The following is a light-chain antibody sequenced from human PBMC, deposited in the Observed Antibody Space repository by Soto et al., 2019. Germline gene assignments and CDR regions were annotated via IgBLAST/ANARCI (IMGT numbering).Light chain of an antibody. V-gene: IGKV3-20*01. Sequence: ESMLRDSRGTLALTPGERAALCASATQSDSNNYLPWYQHKPGPAPSLLIYGASNRATGIPDRFSGSGSATDFTLTISRLEPEDFTVYFCQESGSSPLTSGGGTKA. J-gene: IGKJ4*01. CDR1: QSDSNNY. CDR3: QESGSSPLT. CDR2: GAS.